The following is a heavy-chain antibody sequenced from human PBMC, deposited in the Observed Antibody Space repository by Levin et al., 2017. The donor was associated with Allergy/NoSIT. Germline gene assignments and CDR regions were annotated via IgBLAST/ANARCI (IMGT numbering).Heavy chain of an antibody. J-gene: IGHJ5*02. Sequence: SQTLSLPCAVYGGSFRGYYWSWIRQPPGKGLEWIGEINHSGSTNYNPSLKSRVTISVDTSKNQFSLKLSSVTAADTAVYYCARGRYYGSGSYYWGSFDPWGQGTLVTVSS. D-gene: IGHD3-10*01. CDR2: INHSGST. V-gene: IGHV4-34*01. CDR1: GGSFRGYY. CDR3: ARGRYYGSGSYYWGSFDP.